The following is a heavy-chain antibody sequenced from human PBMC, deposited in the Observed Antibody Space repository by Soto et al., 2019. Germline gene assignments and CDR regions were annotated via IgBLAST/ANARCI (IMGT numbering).Heavy chain of an antibody. D-gene: IGHD3-10*01. J-gene: IGHJ4*02. CDR2: IYWNDDK. CDR1: GFSLTTSGVG. CDR3: AHHPYYGLGSYSFDY. Sequence: QFTLKESGPTLVRPTQTLTLTCTFSGFSLTTSGVGVGWIRQPQGKALEWLAVIYWNDDKRYSSSLKSRLTITKDTSKNQVVLTMTNMDPVDTATYYCAHHPYYGLGSYSFDYWGQGTLVTVSS. V-gene: IGHV2-5*01.